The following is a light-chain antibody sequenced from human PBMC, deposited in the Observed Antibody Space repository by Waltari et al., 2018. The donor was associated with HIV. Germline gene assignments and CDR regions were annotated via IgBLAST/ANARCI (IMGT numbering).Light chain of an antibody. CDR2: VNSDGSL. CDR1: SGHTTYA. V-gene: IGLV4-69*01. CDR3: QTWGAGIVV. J-gene: IGLJ2*01. Sequence: QVVLTQSPSASASLGASVKITCTLSSGHTTYAIAWHQQQPEKGPRFLMKVNSDGSLTKGDEIPDRFSGSASGSERSLTISSRQSEDEGDYYCQTWGAGIVVFGGGTKLSVL.